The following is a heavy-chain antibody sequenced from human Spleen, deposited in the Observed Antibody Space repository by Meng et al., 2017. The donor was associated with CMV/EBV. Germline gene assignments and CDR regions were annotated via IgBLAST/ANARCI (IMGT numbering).Heavy chain of an antibody. D-gene: IGHD2-15*01. CDR1: GFTFSSYG. CDR3: AKDRVEGLRDL. V-gene: IGHV3-23*01. Sequence: GGSLRLSCAASGFTFSSYGMNWVRQAPGKGLEWVSGVSGSGRITHYADSVKGRFTISRDNSENTLYLQLDSLRAEDTALYYCAKDRVEGLRDLWGQGTMVTVSS. CDR2: VSGSGRIT. J-gene: IGHJ3*01.